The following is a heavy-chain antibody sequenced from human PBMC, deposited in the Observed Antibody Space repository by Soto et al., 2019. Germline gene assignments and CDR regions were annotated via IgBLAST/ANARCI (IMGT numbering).Heavy chain of an antibody. V-gene: IGHV1-18*01. CDR1: GYTFTSYG. CDR2: ISAYNGNT. J-gene: IGHJ4*02. Sequence: ASVKVSCKASGYTFTSYGISWVRQAPGQGLEWMGWISAYNGNTNYAQKLQGRVTMTTDTSTSTAYMELRSLRSDDTAVYYCARVPVIVATIGNDKGDYWGQGTLVTVSS. CDR3: ARVPVIVATIGNDKGDY. D-gene: IGHD5-12*01.